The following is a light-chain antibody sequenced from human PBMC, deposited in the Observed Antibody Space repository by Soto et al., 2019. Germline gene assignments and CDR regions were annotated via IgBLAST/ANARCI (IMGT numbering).Light chain of an antibody. CDR3: QKYNSAPLT. J-gene: IGKJ4*01. CDR1: QVIGVY. V-gene: IGKV1-27*01. Sequence: DIQMTQSPSSLSASLGDRVTITCRASQVIGVYLAWFQQKPGNVPKLLIYAASTLQSGVPSRFSGSGSGTDFTLTISSLQPEDFATYYCQKYNSAPLTFGGGTKVEIK. CDR2: AAS.